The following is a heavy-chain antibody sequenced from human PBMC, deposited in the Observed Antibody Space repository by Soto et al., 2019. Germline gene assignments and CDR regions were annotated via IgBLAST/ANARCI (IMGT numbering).Heavy chain of an antibody. CDR2: VFNTGAT. CDR1: GASINSPDFF. V-gene: IGHV4-61*08. CDR3: ARRAHGGVQ. J-gene: IGHJ4*02. D-gene: IGHD4-17*01. Sequence: QVHLQESGPGLVKPSETLSLTCSVSGASINSPDFFCSWIRQPPGKRLEWIGYVFNTGATNYNPSRRSRVTISMDTSKNQFSLRLNSVTAADTAVYYCARRAHGGVQWGPGTLVTVSS.